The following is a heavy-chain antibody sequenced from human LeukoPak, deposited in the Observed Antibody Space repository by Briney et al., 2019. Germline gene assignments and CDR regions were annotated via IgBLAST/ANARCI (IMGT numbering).Heavy chain of an antibody. CDR2: AYGDGSSQ. V-gene: IGHV3-33*01. CDR3: ATGGNFYYSH. J-gene: IGHJ1*01. CDR1: GFPFSGYG. D-gene: IGHD4-11*01. Sequence: GGSLRLSCAASGFPFSGYGMHWVRQAPGKGLEWVAVAYGDGSSQYYADPVKGRFSISKDISKSTLSLQMNSLRAEDTAVYSCATGGNFYYSHWGQGTLVTVSS.